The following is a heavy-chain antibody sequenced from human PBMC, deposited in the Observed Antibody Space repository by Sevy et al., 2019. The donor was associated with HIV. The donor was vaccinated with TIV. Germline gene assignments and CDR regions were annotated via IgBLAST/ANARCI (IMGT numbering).Heavy chain of an antibody. J-gene: IGHJ4*02. CDR1: GFIFGSYS. CDR2: IDTSSSSI. Sequence: GGSLRLSCAASGFIFGSYSMNWVRQAPGKGLEWISYIDTSSSSIHYADSVKGRFTISRDNRKNSLYLQMNSLRAEDTAVYYCAKVATYSSSSGERRPNDYWGQGTLVTVSS. V-gene: IGHV3-48*04. D-gene: IGHD6-6*01. CDR3: AKVATYSSSSGERRPNDY.